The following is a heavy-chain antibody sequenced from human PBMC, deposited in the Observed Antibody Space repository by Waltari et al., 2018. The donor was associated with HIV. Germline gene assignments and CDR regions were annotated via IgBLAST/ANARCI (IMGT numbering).Heavy chain of an antibody. Sequence: QVQLQESGPGLVKPSQPLSLTCPVSGGSISNGSYYGNWIRQPAGQGLEWIGRIYSSGNTNYNPSLKSRVTISVDTSKNQFSLKLSSVTAADTAVYYCARGRFEGYILYYYYGMDVWGQGTTVSVSS. D-gene: IGHD5-12*01. V-gene: IGHV4-61*02. J-gene: IGHJ6*02. CDR3: ARGRFEGYILYYYYGMDV. CDR2: IYSSGNT. CDR1: GGSISNGSYY.